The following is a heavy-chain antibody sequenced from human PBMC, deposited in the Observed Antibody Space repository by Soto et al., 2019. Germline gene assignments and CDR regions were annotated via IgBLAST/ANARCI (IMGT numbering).Heavy chain of an antibody. V-gene: IGHV4-34*01. J-gene: IGHJ4*02. CDR2: INHSGST. CDR3: ARLPVATFFDY. CDR1: GGSFSGYY. Sequence: SETLSLTCAVYGGSFSGYYWSWIRQPPGKGLEWIGEINHSGSTNYNPSLKSRVTISVDTSKNQFSLKLSSVTAADTAVYYCARLPVATFFDYWGQGTLVTVSS. D-gene: IGHD2-2*01.